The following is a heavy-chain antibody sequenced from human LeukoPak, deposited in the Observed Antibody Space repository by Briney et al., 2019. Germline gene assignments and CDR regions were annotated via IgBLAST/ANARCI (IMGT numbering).Heavy chain of an antibody. Sequence: PSETLSLTCTVSGGSISSGSYSWSWIRQPAGKGLEWIGRIYTSGSTYYNPSLKSRVTISVDTSKNQFSLKLSSVTAADTAVYYCAREPMVRGAYYYYYIDVWGKGTTVTISS. D-gene: IGHD3-10*01. CDR1: GGSISSGSYS. CDR3: AREPMVRGAYYYYYIDV. V-gene: IGHV4-61*02. CDR2: IYTSGST. J-gene: IGHJ6*03.